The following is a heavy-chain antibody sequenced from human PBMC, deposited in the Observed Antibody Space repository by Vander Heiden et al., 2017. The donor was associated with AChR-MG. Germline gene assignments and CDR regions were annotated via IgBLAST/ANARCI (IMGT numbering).Heavy chain of an antibody. CDR2: MNPNSGNT. CDR1: GYTFITFD. J-gene: IGHJ4*02. D-gene: IGHD6-6*01. CDR3: ARGLRAARPGNQKNS. V-gene: IGHV1-8*01. Sequence: QVQLVQSGAEVKKPGASVKVACKASGYTFITFDINWVRQATGQGLEWMGWMNPNSGNTGYPQKFQGRVTMTRNTSISTAYMELSSLTSEDTAVYYCARGLRAARPGNQKNSWGQGTLVTVSS.